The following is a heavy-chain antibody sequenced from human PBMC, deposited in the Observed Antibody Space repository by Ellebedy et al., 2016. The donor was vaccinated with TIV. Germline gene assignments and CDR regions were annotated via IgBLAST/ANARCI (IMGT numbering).Heavy chain of an antibody. Sequence: PGGSLRLSCAASGFIFSSYEMNWVRQAPGKGLEWLSYISGSGGTTYYADSVKDRFTISRDNAKKSLYLQMSSLRADDTAVYYCARDLRGPYDFWGQGTLVTVSS. J-gene: IGHJ4*02. CDR2: ISGSGGTT. V-gene: IGHV3-48*03. CDR1: GFIFSSYE. CDR3: ARDLRGPYDF. D-gene: IGHD3-16*01.